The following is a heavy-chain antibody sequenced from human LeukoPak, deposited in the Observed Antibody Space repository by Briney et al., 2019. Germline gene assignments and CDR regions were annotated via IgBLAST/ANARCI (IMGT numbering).Heavy chain of an antibody. J-gene: IGHJ4*02. CDR3: APGGYGTFDS. CDR1: GDSISSYY. Sequence: SETLSLTCTVSGDSISSYYWSWIRQPPGKGLEWIGYIYYSGSTNYNPSLRSRVTISVDTSKNQFSLKLSSVTAADTAVYYCAPGGYGTFDSWGQGTLVTVSS. CDR2: IYYSGST. D-gene: IGHD5-12*01. V-gene: IGHV4-59*01.